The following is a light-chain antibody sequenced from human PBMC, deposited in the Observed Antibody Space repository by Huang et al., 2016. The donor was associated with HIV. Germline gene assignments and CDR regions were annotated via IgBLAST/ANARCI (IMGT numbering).Light chain of an antibody. CDR1: QSVGSS. CDR2: GAS. CDR3: QQYESWPPGRLT. J-gene: IGKJ4*01. V-gene: IGKV3-15*01. Sequence: EIVMTQSPATLSVSPGERATLSCRASQSVGSSLAWYQQKPGQAPRLLIYGASTGANGIPARFSGSGSGTEFTLTISSLQSEDSAVYFCQQYESWPPGRLTFGGGTKVEIK.